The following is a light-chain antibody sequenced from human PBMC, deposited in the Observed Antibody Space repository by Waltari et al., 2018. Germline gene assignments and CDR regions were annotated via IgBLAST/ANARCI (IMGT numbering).Light chain of an antibody. J-gene: IGKJ2*01. V-gene: IGKV3D-15*01. CDR2: DAS. CDR3: QQYNNLQT. Sequence: EIVMTQSPAALSVSPGERATLSCRASQSVTSNLAWYQKKRGHSPRLLISDASIRATGIPARFSGRGSGTEFTLTISSLQSEDFAVYYCQQYNNLQTFGQGTKLELK. CDR1: QSVTSN.